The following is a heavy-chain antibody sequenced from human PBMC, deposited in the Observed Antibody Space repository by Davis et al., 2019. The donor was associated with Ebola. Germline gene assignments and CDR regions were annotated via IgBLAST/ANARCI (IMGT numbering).Heavy chain of an antibody. CDR3: ARVGGGLDY. CDR1: GGSISSSSYY. V-gene: IGHV4-61*05. Sequence: SETLSLTCTVSGGSISSSSYYWGWIRQPPGKGLEWIGDIYYSGSTNYNPSLKSRVTISVDTSKNQFSLKLSSVTAADTAVYYCARVGGGLDYWGQGTLVTVSS. CDR2: IYYSGST. J-gene: IGHJ4*02. D-gene: IGHD3-10*01.